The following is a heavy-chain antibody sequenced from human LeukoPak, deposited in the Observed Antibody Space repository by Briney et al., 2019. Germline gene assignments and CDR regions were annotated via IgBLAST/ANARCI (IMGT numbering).Heavy chain of an antibody. J-gene: IGHJ5*02. CDR2: IYYSGST. D-gene: IGHD3-3*01. CDR1: GGSISSSSYY. Sequence: PSETLSLTCTVSGGSISSSSYYWGWIRQPPGKGLEWIGSIYYSGSTYYNPSLKSRVTISVDTSKNQLSLKLSSVTAADTAVYYCAIRYDFWSGQWGPWGQGTLVTVSS. CDR3: AIRYDFWSGQWGP. V-gene: IGHV4-39*01.